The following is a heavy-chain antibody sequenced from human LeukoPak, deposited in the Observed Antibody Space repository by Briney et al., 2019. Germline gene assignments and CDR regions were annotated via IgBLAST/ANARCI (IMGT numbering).Heavy chain of an antibody. CDR3: ARDSYGDYYFDY. J-gene: IGHJ4*02. Sequence: GGSLRLSCAASGFTFRYYVIHWVRQAPGKGLEWVAVTSSDLNVKLYADSVKGRFTISRDNSRSTLYLQMNSLRADDTALYYCARDSYGDYYFDYWGQGTPITVSS. V-gene: IGHV3-30-3*01. CDR2: TSSDLNVK. CDR1: GFTFRYYV. D-gene: IGHD4-17*01.